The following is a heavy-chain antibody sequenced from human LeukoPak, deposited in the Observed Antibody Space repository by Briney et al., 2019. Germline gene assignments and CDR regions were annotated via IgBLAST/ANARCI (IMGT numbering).Heavy chain of an antibody. D-gene: IGHD3-10*01. CDR3: ARDSDYYGSGTNLDY. CDR1: GFTFSTYA. J-gene: IGHJ4*02. V-gene: IGHV3-48*04. Sequence: GGSLRLSCAASGFTFSTYAMSWVRQAPGKGLEWVSYISSSSSTRYYADSVKGRFTISRDNAKNSLYLQMNSLRADDTAVYYCARDSDYYGSGTNLDYWGQGTLVTVSS. CDR2: ISSSSSTR.